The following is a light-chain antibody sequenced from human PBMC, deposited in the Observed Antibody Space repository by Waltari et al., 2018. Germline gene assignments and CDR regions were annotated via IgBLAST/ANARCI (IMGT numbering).Light chain of an antibody. CDR3: SSHTSSRTRV. J-gene: IGLJ3*02. CDR1: SSDVGASDY. V-gene: IGLV2-14*03. Sequence: QSALTQPASMSGSPGQSITISCTGTSSDVGASDYVSWYQQHPGKVPKLMIYDVTYRPSGISNRFSGSKSGITAFLTISGLQAEDEADYYCSSHTSSRTRVFGGGTELTVL. CDR2: DVT.